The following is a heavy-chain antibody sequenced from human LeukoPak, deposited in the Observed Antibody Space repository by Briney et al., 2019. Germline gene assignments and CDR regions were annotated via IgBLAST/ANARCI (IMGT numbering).Heavy chain of an antibody. Sequence: PGGSLRLSCAASGFTFSSYSMNWVRQAPGKGLEWVSYISSSSSTIYYADSVKGRFTISRDNAKNSLYLQMNSLRAEDTAVYYCARAHGEGSSKPGFDYWGQGTLVTVSS. CDR3: ARAHGEGSSKPGFDY. CDR1: GFTFSSYS. CDR2: ISSSSSTI. J-gene: IGHJ4*02. V-gene: IGHV3-48*01. D-gene: IGHD1-26*01.